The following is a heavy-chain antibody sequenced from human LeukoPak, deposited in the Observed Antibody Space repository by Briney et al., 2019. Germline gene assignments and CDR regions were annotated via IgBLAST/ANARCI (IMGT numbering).Heavy chain of an antibody. CDR3: TTDRDMAYFAC. CDR1: GFTFSSHR. CDR2: VSSSSTYI. D-gene: IGHD2-15*01. J-gene: IGHJ4*02. V-gene: IGHV3-21*01. Sequence: PGGSLRHSCAASGFTFSSHRMNWVRQAPGKGLEWVSSVSSSSTYIYYADSVKGRFPISRDNAKNSLFLQMNSLRAEDTAVYYCTTDRDMAYFACGGQGTLVTVSS.